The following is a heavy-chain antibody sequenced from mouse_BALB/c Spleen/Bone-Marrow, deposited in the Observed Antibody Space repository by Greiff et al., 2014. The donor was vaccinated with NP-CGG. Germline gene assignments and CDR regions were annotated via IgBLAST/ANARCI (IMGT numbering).Heavy chain of an antibody. Sequence: VQLQESDAELVKPGVSVKISCKASGYTFTDHAIHWVKQEPEQGLEWIGYISPGNGDIKYNEKFKGKATLTADKSSSTAYMQLNSLTSEDSAVYFCKTGTGSSYFYYWGQGTTLTVSS. CDR3: KTGTGSSYFYY. D-gene: IGHD1-1*01. V-gene: IGHV1S53*02. J-gene: IGHJ2*01. CDR1: GYTFTDHA. CDR2: ISPGNGDI.